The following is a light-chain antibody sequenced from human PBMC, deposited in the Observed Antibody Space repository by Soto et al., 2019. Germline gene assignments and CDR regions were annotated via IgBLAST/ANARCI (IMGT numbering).Light chain of an antibody. V-gene: IGKV3-11*01. CDR1: QSVSSY. CDR3: QQRSNWPST. Sequence: EIVLTQSPATLSLSPGDRATLSCRASQSVSSYLAWYQQKPGQAPRLLLYDASNRATGIPARFSGSGSGTDFTLTITSLEPEDFALYYCQQRSNWPSTFGGGTKVELK. J-gene: IGKJ4*01. CDR2: DAS.